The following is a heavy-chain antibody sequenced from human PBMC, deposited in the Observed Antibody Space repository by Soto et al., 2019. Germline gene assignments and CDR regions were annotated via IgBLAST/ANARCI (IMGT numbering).Heavy chain of an antibody. D-gene: IGHD2-21*01. CDR2: IYWNDDR. V-gene: IGHV2-5*01. CDR1: GFTLTTGGVG. Sequence: QFTLKESGPTLVNPTQTLTLTCTFSGFTLTTGGVGVGWIRQPPGRSLEWLAVIYWNDDRRPSPSLENRLTITKDTSKNQVVLTMTNMDPVDTATYYCIYRRASWDYHGLDVWGQGTPVTVSS. CDR3: IYRRASWDYHGLDV. J-gene: IGHJ6*02.